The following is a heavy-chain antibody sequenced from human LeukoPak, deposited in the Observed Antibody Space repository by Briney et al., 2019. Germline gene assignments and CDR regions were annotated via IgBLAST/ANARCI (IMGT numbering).Heavy chain of an antibody. CDR1: GFTFSTYW. Sequence: GGSLRLSCAASGFTFSTYWMSWVRQAPGKGLEWVANIKQDGSEKYYVDSVKGRFTISRDNAKNSLYLQMNSLRAEDTAVYYCVGSVVAASPFDYWGQGTLVTVSS. CDR2: IKQDGSEK. CDR3: VGSVVAASPFDY. J-gene: IGHJ4*02. D-gene: IGHD2-15*01. V-gene: IGHV3-7*01.